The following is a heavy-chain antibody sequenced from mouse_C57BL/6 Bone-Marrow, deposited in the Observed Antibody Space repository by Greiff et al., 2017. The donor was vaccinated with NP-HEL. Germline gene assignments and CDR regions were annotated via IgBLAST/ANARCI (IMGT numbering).Heavy chain of an antibody. V-gene: IGHV5-4*03. J-gene: IGHJ1*03. D-gene: IGHD2-5*01. CDR3: ARAGVYYSNFYWYFDV. CDR2: ISDGGSYT. Sequence: EVKLVESGGGLVKPGGSLKLSCAASGFSFSSYAMSWVRQTPEKRLEGVATISDGGSYTYDPANVKGRFTISRDNDKNNLYIQMSHLKSEDTAMYYCARAGVYYSNFYWYFDVWGTGTTVTVSS. CDR1: GFSFSSYA.